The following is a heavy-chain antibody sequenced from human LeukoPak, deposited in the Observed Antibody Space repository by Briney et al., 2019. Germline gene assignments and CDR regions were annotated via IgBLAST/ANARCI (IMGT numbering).Heavy chain of an antibody. CDR2: IYSGGST. D-gene: IGHD3-22*01. CDR1: GFTVSSNY. Sequence: GGSLRLSCAASGFTVSSNYMSWVRQAPGKGLEWVSVIYSGGSTYYADSVKGRFTISRDNSENTLYLQMNSLRAEDTAVYYCARGYNYDSSGYHYYFDYWGQGTLVTVSS. J-gene: IGHJ4*02. CDR3: ARGYNYDSSGYHYYFDY. V-gene: IGHV3-53*01.